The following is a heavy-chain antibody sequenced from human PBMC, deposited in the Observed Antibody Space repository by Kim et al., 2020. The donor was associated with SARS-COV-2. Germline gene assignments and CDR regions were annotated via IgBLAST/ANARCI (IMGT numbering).Heavy chain of an antibody. CDR2: IYPGDSDT. CDR3: ARRVGYQQLVTKGNYYSYYMDV. CDR1: GYSFTSYW. J-gene: IGHJ6*03. D-gene: IGHD6-13*01. Sequence: GESLKISCKGSGYSFTSYWIGWVRQMPGKGLEWMGIIYPGDSDTRYSPSFQGQVTISADKSISTAYLQWSSLQASDTAMYYCARRVGYQQLVTKGNYYSYYMDVWGKGTTVTVSS. V-gene: IGHV5-51*01.